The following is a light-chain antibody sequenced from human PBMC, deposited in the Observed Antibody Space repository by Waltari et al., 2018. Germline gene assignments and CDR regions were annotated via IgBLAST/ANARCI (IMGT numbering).Light chain of an antibody. CDR3: QQYGSSHLT. J-gene: IGKJ5*01. Sequence: VLTQSPGPLSLSPGESATLSCRASQSVSSSYLAWYQQKPGQAPRLLIYGASSRATGIPDRFSGSGSGTDFTLTISRLEPEDFAVYYCQQYGSSHLTFGQGTRLEIK. CDR1: QSVSSSY. V-gene: IGKV3-20*01. CDR2: GAS.